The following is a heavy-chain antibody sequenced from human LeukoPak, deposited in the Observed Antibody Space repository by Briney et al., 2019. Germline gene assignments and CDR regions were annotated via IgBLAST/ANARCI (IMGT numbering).Heavy chain of an antibody. D-gene: IGHD5-12*01. CDR2: INHSGST. V-gene: IGHV4-34*01. CDR3: ARGAVATIYYYYYYYYMDV. CDR1: GGSISSYY. Sequence: PSETLSLTCTVSGGSISSYYWNWIRQPPGKGLEWIGEINHSGSTNYNPSLKSRVTISVDTSKNQFSLKLSSVTAADTAVYYCARGAVATIYYYYYYYYMDVWGKGTTVTVSS. J-gene: IGHJ6*03.